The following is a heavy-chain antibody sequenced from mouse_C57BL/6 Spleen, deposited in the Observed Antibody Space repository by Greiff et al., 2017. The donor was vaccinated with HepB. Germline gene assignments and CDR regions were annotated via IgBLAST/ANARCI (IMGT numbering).Heavy chain of an antibody. D-gene: IGHD1-1*01. V-gene: IGHV3-6*01. J-gene: IGHJ2*01. CDR1: GYSITSGYY. CDR2: ISYDGSN. Sequence: EVKLEESGPGLVKPSQSLSLTCSVTGYSITSGYYWNWIRQFPGNKLEWMGYISYDGSNNYNPSLKNRISITRDTSKNQFFLKLNSVTTEDTATYYCASWGYYVWGQGTTLTVSS. CDR3: ASWGYYV.